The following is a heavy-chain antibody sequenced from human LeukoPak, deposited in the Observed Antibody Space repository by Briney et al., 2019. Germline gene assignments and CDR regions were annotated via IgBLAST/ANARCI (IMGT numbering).Heavy chain of an antibody. J-gene: IGHJ3*02. V-gene: IGHV3-23*01. CDR2: ISGSGGST. Sequence: GGSLRLSCAASGFTFSSYAMSWVRQAPGKGLEWVSAISGSGGSTYYADSVKGRFTISRDDSKNTLYLQMNSLRAEDTAVYYCAKGDGDYEDAFDIWGQGTMVTVSS. D-gene: IGHD4-17*01. CDR3: AKGDGDYEDAFDI. CDR1: GFTFSSYA.